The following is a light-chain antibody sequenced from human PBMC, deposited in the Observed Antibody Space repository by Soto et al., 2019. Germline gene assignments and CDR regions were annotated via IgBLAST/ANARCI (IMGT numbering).Light chain of an antibody. Sequence: EIVMTQSPATLSVSPGESATLSCRASQSVSSSLAWYQQKPGQAPRLLIYGALTRATGIPARFSGSGSGTDFTLTISSLQSEDFAVYYCQQYDSWPSFTFGPGTKVDIK. CDR3: QQYDSWPSFT. V-gene: IGKV3-15*01. CDR1: QSVSSS. CDR2: GAL. J-gene: IGKJ3*01.